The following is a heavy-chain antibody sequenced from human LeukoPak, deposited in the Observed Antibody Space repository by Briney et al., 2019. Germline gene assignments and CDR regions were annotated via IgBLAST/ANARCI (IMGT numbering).Heavy chain of an antibody. D-gene: IGHD1-26*01. V-gene: IGHV4-39*01. CDR3: ARRVVGATRTRGSFDY. J-gene: IGHJ4*02. Sequence: SETLSHTCNVSGGSIGSSGYYWGWIRQPPGKGLEWIGSIYYSGNTYYNASLKSRVTVSVDTSNNQFSLKLTSVTAADTAVYYCARRVVGATRTRGSFDYWGQGLVDTVSS. CDR2: IYYSGNT. CDR1: GGSIGSSGYY.